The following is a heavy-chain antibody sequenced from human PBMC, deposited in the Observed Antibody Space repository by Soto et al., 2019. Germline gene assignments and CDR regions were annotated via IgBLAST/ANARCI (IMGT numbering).Heavy chain of an antibody. V-gene: IGHV4-30-4*01. CDR1: GGSISSGDYY. CDR3: ARDSGGDLRMNWFDP. Sequence: PSETLSLTCTVSGGSISSGDYYWSWIRQPPEKGLEWIGYIYYSGSTYYNQSLTSRVTISVDTSKNQFSLKLSSVTAADPAVYCGARDSGGDLRMNWFDPWGQGTLVTVSS. J-gene: IGHJ5*02. CDR2: IYYSGST. D-gene: IGHD2-21*02.